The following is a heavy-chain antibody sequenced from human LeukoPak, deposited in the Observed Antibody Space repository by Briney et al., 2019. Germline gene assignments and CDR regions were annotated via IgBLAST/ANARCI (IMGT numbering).Heavy chain of an antibody. CDR2: INHSGST. CDR1: GGSFSGYY. V-gene: IGHV4-34*01. J-gene: IGHJ4*02. CDR3: ARKFTSMVRGVITFD. Sequence: PSETLSLTCAVYGGSFSGYYWSWIRQPQGKGLEWIGEINHSGSTNYNPSLKSRVTISVDTSKNQFSLKLSSVTAADTAVYYCARKFTSMVRGVITFDWGQGTLVTVSS. D-gene: IGHD3-10*01.